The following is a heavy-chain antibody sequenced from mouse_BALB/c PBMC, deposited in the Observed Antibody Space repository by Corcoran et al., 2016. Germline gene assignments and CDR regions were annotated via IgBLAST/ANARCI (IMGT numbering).Heavy chain of an antibody. V-gene: IGHV3-6*02. CDR1: GYSITSGYY. D-gene: IGHD1-1*01. CDR2: ISYDGSN. Sequence: DVQLQESGPGVVKPSQSLSLTCSVTGYSITSGYYWNWIRQFPGNKLEWMGYISYDGSNNYNPSLKNRISITRDTSKNQFFLKWNSVTTEDTATYYCARDDGTTGFAYWGQGTLVTVSA. CDR3: ARDDGTTGFAY. J-gene: IGHJ3*01.